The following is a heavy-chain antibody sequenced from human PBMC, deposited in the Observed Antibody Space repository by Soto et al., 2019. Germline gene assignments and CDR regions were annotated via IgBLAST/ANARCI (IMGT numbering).Heavy chain of an antibody. V-gene: IGHV3-30-3*01. J-gene: IGHJ1*01. CDR1: GFTFSSYA. CDR2: ISYDGSNK. D-gene: IGHD1-26*01. CDR3: ARDRHSGSKGRLQH. Sequence: QVQLVESGGGVVQPGRSLRLSCAASGFTFSSYAMHWVRQAPGKGLEWVAVISYDGSNKYYADSVKGRFTISRDNSKNTLYLQMNSLRAEDTAVYYCARDRHSGSKGRLQHWGQGTLVTVSS.